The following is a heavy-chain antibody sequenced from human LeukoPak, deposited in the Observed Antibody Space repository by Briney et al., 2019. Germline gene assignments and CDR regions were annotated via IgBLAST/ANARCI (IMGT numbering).Heavy chain of an antibody. CDR3: ASQAYDFWSGQAGTNLKIFDY. V-gene: IGHV1-69*13. CDR1: GGTFSSYA. J-gene: IGHJ4*02. Sequence: ASVKVSCKASGGTFSSYAISWVRQAPGQGLKWMGGIIPIFGTANYAQKFQGRVTITADESTSTAYMELSSLRSEDTAVYYCASQAYDFWSGQAGTNLKIFDYWGQGTLVTVSS. D-gene: IGHD3-3*01. CDR2: IIPIFGTA.